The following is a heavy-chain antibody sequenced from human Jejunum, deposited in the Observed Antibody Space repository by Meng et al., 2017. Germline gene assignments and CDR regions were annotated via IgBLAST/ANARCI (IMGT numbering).Heavy chain of an antibody. CDR1: GGSISSSNYY. V-gene: IGHV4-39*01. Sequence: QVQLQESGPGLVKPSQTLSLTCPVSGGSISSSNYYWGWIRQPPGKGLEWIGSIYYSGSTDYNPSLKSRVTISVDTSKKQFSLKLSSVTAADTAMYYCVRQRYCSAGSCYSDSWGQGTLVTVSS. J-gene: IGHJ4*02. CDR2: IYYSGST. CDR3: VRQRYCSAGSCYSDS. D-gene: IGHD2-15*01.